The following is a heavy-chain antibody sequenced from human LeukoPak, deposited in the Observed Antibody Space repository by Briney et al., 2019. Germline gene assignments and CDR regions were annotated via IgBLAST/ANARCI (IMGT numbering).Heavy chain of an antibody. CDR1: GGSISSYY. D-gene: IGHD5-18*01. Sequence: TSETLFLTCTVSGGSISSYYWSWIRQPPGKGLEWIGYIYYSGSTNYNPSLKSRVTISVDTSKNQFSLKLSSVTAADTAVYYCAKSHGYSYGFDYWGQGTLVTVSS. J-gene: IGHJ4*02. CDR3: AKSHGYSYGFDY. CDR2: IYYSGST. V-gene: IGHV4-59*01.